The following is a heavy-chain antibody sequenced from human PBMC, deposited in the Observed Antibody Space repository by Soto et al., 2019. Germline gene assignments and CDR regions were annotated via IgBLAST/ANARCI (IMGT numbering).Heavy chain of an antibody. J-gene: IGHJ4*02. V-gene: IGHV4-39*01. CDR1: GGSISSSSYY. CDR2: IYYRGST. CDR3: ARHADYYDILTGGGPFDY. Sequence: QLQLQESGPGLVKPSETLSLTCTVSGGSISSSSYYWGWIRQPPGNGLEWIGSIYYRGSTYCNPTLTSRVTLYIDTSKTQFSLKLSSVTAADTAVYYCARHADYYDILTGGGPFDYWGQGTLVTVSS. D-gene: IGHD3-9*01.